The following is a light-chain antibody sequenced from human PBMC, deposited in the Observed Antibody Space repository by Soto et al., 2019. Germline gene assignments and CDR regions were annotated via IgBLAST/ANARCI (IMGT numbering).Light chain of an antibody. Sequence: ETVLTQSPGTLSLSPGERATLSCRASQSVSSNSLAWYQQKPGQAPRLLIYGASTMATGIPDRFSGSGSGTDCTLTIIILEPEDFAVYYCQQFGRSPPSWTFGQGTKVEIK. CDR2: GAS. CDR1: QSVSSNS. CDR3: QQFGRSPPSWT. V-gene: IGKV3-20*01. J-gene: IGKJ1*01.